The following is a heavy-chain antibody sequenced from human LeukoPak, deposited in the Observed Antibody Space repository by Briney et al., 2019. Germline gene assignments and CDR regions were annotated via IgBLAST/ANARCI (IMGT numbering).Heavy chain of an antibody. J-gene: IGHJ4*02. D-gene: IGHD6-13*01. V-gene: IGHV4-59*08. CDR3: ARHTDIATLSSLKY. CDR2: IYYSGST. Sequence: PSETLSLTCTVSGGSLSSYYWSWIGQTPGKGLEWIGDIYYSGSTNYNPSLKSRVTISVDTSKNQFSLKSSSVTAADTAVYYCARHTDIATLSSLKYWGQGTLVTVSS. CDR1: GGSLSSYY.